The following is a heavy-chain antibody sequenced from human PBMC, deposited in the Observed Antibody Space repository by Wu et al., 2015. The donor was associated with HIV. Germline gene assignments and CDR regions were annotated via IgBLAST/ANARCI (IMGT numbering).Heavy chain of an antibody. D-gene: IGHD3-10*01. CDR2: MNPNSGNT. Sequence: QVQLVQSGAEVKKPGASVKVSCKASGHTFSNHDINWVRQATGQGLEWMGWMNPNSGNTGYAQKFQGRVTITRNTSISTTYMELSSLKSEDTAMYYCTRGRSIGYRARGVFDFWGHGTLVTVSS. J-gene: IGHJ3*01. V-gene: IGHV1-8*02. CDR3: TRGRSIGYRARGVFDF. CDR1: GHTFSNHD.